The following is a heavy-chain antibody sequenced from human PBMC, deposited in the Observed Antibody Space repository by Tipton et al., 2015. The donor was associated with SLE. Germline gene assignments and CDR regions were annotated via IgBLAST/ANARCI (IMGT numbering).Heavy chain of an antibody. D-gene: IGHD3/OR15-3a*01. CDR3: ARRDFWTGYFDY. Sequence: TLSLTCTVSGGSISTSSYYWAWIRQPPGKGLECIGNINYSGTTSYNPSLKSRVTMSVDTSQNQFSLKLTSVTAADTAVYYCARRDFWTGYFDYWGQGTLVTVSS. J-gene: IGHJ4*02. CDR2: INYSGTT. CDR1: GGSISTSSYY. V-gene: IGHV4-39*07.